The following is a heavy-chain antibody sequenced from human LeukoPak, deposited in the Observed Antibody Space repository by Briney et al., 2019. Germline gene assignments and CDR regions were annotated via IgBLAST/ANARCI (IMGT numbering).Heavy chain of an antibody. D-gene: IGHD6-19*01. CDR2: IIPIFGTA. V-gene: IGHV1-69*05. J-gene: IGHJ6*02. CDR3: ARLYSSGWPLQCMDV. CDR1: GGTFSSYA. Sequence: SVKVSCKASGGTFSSYAISWVRQAPGQGLEWMGGIIPIFGTANYAQNLQGRVTMSTDTSTTTVYMELRSLRSDDTAVYYCARLYSSGWPLQCMDVWGQGTTVTVSS.